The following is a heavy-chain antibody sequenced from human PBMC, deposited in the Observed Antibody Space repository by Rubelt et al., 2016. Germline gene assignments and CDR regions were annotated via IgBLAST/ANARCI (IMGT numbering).Heavy chain of an antibody. J-gene: IGHJ3*02. CDR1: GGSFSGYY. CDR3: ARPDAFDI. V-gene: IGHV4-34*01. CDR2: INHSGST. Sequence: QVQLQQWGAGLLKPSETLSLTCAVYGGSFSGYYWSWIRQPPGKGLEWIGEINHSGSTNYNPSLKSRVTISVDTSKNQFSLKLSSVTAADTAVYYCARPDAFDIWGQGTMVTVSS.